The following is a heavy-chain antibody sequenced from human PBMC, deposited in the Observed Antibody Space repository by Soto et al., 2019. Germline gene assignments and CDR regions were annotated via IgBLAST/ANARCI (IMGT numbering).Heavy chain of an antibody. D-gene: IGHD3-3*01. CDR3: ATRITVFGLLIPPFDP. V-gene: IGHV4-34*08. CDR2: INHTGGT. J-gene: IGHJ5*02. Sequence: PGGSLRLSCAASGFTFSSYEMNWVRQPPGKGLEWIGEINHTGGTHYNPSLKSRVTMSVDTSKNQFSLRLSSVTAADTAIYYCATRITVFGLLIPPFDPWGQGTQVTVSS. CDR1: GFTFSSYE.